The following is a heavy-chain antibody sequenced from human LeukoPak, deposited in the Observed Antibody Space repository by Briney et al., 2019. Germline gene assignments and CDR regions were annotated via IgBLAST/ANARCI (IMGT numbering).Heavy chain of an antibody. Sequence: SETLSLTCTVSGGSISSYYWSWIRQPPGKGLEWIGYIYYSGSTNYNPSLKSRVTISVDTSKNQFSLKLSSVTAADTAVYYCARGVMVRGVIKLLYYYMDVWGKGTTVTISS. D-gene: IGHD3-10*01. CDR3: ARGVMVRGVIKLLYYYMDV. J-gene: IGHJ6*03. CDR2: IYYSGST. CDR1: GGSISSYY. V-gene: IGHV4-59*01.